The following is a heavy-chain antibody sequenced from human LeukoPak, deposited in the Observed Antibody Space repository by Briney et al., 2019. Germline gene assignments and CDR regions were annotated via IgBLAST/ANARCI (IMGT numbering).Heavy chain of an antibody. J-gene: IGHJ5*02. Sequence: SETLSLTCTVSGYSISSGYYWGWIRQPPGKGLEWIGSIHHSGSTYYNPSLKSRATISLDTPANQFSLKLSSVTAADTAVYYCARAYSSSWYWNWFDPWGQGTLVTVSS. V-gene: IGHV4-38-2*02. D-gene: IGHD6-13*01. CDR3: ARAYSSSWYWNWFDP. CDR2: IHHSGST. CDR1: GYSISSGYY.